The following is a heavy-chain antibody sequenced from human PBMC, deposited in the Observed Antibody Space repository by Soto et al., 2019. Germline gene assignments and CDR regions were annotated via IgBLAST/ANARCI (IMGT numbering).Heavy chain of an antibody. J-gene: IGHJ5*02. CDR1: GFTFSSYA. Sequence: VQLVESGGGVVQPGRSLRLSCGASGFTFSSYAMSWVRQAPGKGLEWVSSISGSGGTTYYTDSVKGRFTISRDNSKNTMYLQMNSLRAEDTAEYYCARGYTNIDQWGQGTLVTVSS. CDR2: ISGSGGTT. V-gene: IGHV3-23*04. CDR3: ARGYTNIDQ. D-gene: IGHD5-18*01.